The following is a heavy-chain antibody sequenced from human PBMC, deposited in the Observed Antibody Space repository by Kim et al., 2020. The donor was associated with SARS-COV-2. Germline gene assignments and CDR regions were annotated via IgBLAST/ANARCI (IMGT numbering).Heavy chain of an antibody. J-gene: IGHJ4*02. V-gene: IGHV3-49*04. Sequence: GGSLRLSCTASGFTFGDYAMSWVRQAPGKGLEWVGFIRSKAYGGTTEYAASVKGRFTISRDDSKSIAYLQMNSLKTEDTAVYYCTVITMVRGALFDYWGQGTLVTVSS. D-gene: IGHD3-10*01. CDR3: TVITMVRGALFDY. CDR1: GFTFGDYA. CDR2: IRSKAYGGTT.